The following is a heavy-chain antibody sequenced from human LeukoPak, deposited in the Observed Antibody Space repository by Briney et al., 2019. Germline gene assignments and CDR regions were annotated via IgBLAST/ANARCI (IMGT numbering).Heavy chain of an antibody. V-gene: IGHV3-15*07. CDR2: IKSNTNRGTS. CDR3: TTHSVTVTGSHF. CDR1: GFTFTNAW. Sequence: GGSLRLSCVASGFTFTNAWMTWVRQSPGMGLEWVGRIKSNTNRGTSDYAAPEKGRFTISRDDSKNTLYLQMNSLKPEDTAMYYCTTHSVTVTGSHFWGQGALVTVSS. D-gene: IGHD3-9*01. J-gene: IGHJ4*01.